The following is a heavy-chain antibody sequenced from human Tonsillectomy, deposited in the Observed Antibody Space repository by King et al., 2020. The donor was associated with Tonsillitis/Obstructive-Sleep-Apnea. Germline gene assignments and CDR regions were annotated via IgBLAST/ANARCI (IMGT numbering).Heavy chain of an antibody. CDR1: GGSFSGYY. J-gene: IGHJ6*02. CDR2: INHSGGT. D-gene: IGHD1-26*01. CDR3: AMGEVGATTIYYYYALDV. Sequence: VQLQQWGAGLLKPSETLSLTCAVYGGSFSGYYWSWIRQPPGKGLEWIGEINHSGGTNYSPSLKSRVTISIDTSKNQFSLKLSSVTAADTAVYYCAMGEVGATTIYYYYALDVWGQGTTVTVSS. V-gene: IGHV4-34*01.